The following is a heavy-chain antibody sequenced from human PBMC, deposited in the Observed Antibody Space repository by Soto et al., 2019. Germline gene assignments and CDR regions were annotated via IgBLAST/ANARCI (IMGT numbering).Heavy chain of an antibody. V-gene: IGHV1-3*01. D-gene: IGHD3-22*01. J-gene: IGHJ4*02. CDR1: GYTFTSYA. CDR2: INAGNGNT. Sequence: QVQLVQSGVEVKKPGTSVKVSCKASGYTFTSYAMHWVRQAPGQSLEWMGWINAGNGNTKYSQKFQGRVTITRDTSASTAYMELSSLRSEDTAVYYCARGDYYDIHDYWGQGTLVTVSS. CDR3: ARGDYYDIHDY.